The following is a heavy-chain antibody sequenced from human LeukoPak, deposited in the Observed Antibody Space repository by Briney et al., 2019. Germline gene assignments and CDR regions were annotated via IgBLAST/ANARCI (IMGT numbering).Heavy chain of an antibody. CDR1: GGSISRYY. Sequence: SETLSLTFTVSGGSISRYYWSWIRQPAGKGREGIGYIYTSGSTNYNPSRKSRVTISVDTSKHQFSLKLSSVTAADTAVYYCARHLRDRAFDYCGQGTLATVSS. J-gene: IGHJ4*02. CDR2: IYTSGST. V-gene: IGHV4-4*09. CDR3: ARHLRDRAFDY. D-gene: IGHD5-24*01.